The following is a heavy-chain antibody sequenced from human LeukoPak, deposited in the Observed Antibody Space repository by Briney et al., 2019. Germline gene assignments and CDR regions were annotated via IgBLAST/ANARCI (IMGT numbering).Heavy chain of an antibody. J-gene: IGHJ3*02. Sequence: SETLSLTCTVSGGSISSYYWNWIRQPPGKGLEWIGYIYYSGSTNYNPSLKSRVTISVDTSKNQFSLKLSSVTAADTAVYYCARPRIAAAHDASDIWGQGTMVTVSS. CDR3: ARPRIAAAHDASDI. D-gene: IGHD6-13*01. CDR2: IYYSGST. CDR1: GGSISSYY. V-gene: IGHV4-59*08.